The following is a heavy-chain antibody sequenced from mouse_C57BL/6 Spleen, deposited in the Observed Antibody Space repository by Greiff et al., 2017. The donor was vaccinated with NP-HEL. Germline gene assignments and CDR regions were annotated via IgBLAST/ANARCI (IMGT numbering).Heavy chain of an antibody. Sequence: EVQLQQSGPELVKPGASVKIPCKASGYTFTDYNMDWVKQSHGKSLEWIGDINPNNGGPIYNQKFKGKATLTVDKSSSTAYMELRSLTSEDTAVYYCARGPYYYGSSRYYAMDYWGQGTSVTVSS. V-gene: IGHV1-18*01. CDR3: ARGPYYYGSSRYYAMDY. CDR2: INPNNGGP. CDR1: GYTFTDYN. D-gene: IGHD1-1*01. J-gene: IGHJ4*01.